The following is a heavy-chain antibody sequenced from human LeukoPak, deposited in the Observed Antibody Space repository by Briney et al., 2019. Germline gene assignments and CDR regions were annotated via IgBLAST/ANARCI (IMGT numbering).Heavy chain of an antibody. J-gene: IGHJ4*02. V-gene: IGHV3-30-3*01. Sequence: GGSLRLSCAASGFTFSRYAIHWVRQAPGKGLEWVAVTSYDGINKYYADSVKGRFTISRDNSKSTLYLQVTSLRAEDTAVYHCARARVPMEQWHPFDYWGQGTLVTISS. CDR2: TSYDGINK. CDR1: GFTFSRYA. CDR3: ARARVPMEQWHPFDY. D-gene: IGHD6-19*01.